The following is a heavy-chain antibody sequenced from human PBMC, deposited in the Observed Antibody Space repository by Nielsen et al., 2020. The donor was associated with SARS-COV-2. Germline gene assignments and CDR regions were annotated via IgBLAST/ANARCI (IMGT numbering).Heavy chain of an antibody. Sequence: GESLKISCVVSGFSFSDYSMSWIRQAPGKGLEWVSYISRSGSIIQHADSVKGRFTISRDNAKNSLYLQMNSLRAEDTAVYYCASNAGVQPTSYYYYGMDVWGQGTTVTVSS. CDR3: ASNAGVQPTSYYYYGMDV. D-gene: IGHD6-13*01. V-gene: IGHV3-11*04. CDR2: ISRSGSII. J-gene: IGHJ6*02. CDR1: GFSFSDYS.